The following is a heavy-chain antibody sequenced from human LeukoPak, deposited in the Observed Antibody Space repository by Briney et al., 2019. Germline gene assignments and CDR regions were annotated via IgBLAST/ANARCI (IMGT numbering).Heavy chain of an antibody. V-gene: IGHV4-59*08. CDR2: IYYSGST. CDR3: ARLYYDILTGYLIDY. J-gene: IGHJ4*02. Sequence: SETLSLTCTVSGGSISSYYWSWIRQPPGKGLEWIGYIYYSGSTNYNPPLKSRVTISVDTSKNQCSLKLNSVTAADTAVYYCARLYYDILTGYLIDYWGQGTLVTVSS. CDR1: GGSISSYY. D-gene: IGHD3-9*01.